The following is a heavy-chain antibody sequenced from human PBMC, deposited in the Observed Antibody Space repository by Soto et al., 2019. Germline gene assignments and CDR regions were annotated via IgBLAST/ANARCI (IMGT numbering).Heavy chain of an antibody. CDR1: GYSFTSYW. Sequence: GESLKISCKGSGYSFTSYWIGWVRQMPGKGLEWMGIIYPGDPDTRYSPSFQGQVTISADKSISTAYLQWSSLKASDTAMYYCARGILDYYYGMDVWGQGTTVTVSS. V-gene: IGHV5-51*01. CDR2: IYPGDPDT. J-gene: IGHJ6*02. CDR3: ARGILDYYYGMDV.